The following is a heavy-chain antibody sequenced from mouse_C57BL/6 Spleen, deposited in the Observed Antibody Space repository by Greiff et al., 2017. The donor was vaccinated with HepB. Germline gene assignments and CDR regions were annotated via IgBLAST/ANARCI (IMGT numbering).Heavy chain of an antibody. CDR2: IWSGGST. Sequence: QVQLQQSGPGLVQPSQSLSITCTVSGFSLTSYGVHWVRQSPGKGLEWLGVIWSGGSTDYNADFISRMRISKDKSKSQVFFKMNSLQADDTAIYYCASYDYDGTWFAYWGQGTLVTVSA. CDR3: ASYDYDGTWFAY. V-gene: IGHV2-2*01. CDR1: GFSLTSYG. D-gene: IGHD2-4*01. J-gene: IGHJ3*01.